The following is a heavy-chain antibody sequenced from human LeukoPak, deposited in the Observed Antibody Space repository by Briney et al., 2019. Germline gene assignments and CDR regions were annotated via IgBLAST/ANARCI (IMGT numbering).Heavy chain of an antibody. CDR1: GFTVSSNY. D-gene: IGHD3-3*01. J-gene: IGHJ6*02. V-gene: IGHV3-53*01. CDR2: IYSGGSI. CDR3: ARFTTFYGMDV. Sequence: GGSLRLSCAASGFTVSSNYMSWVRQAPGKGLEWVSVIYSGGSIYYADSVKGRFTISRDNSKNTLYLQMNSLRAEDTAVYYCARFTTFYGMDVWGQGTTVTVSS.